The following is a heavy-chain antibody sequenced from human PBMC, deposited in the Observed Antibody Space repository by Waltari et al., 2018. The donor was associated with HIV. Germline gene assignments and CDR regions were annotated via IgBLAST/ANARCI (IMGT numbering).Heavy chain of an antibody. D-gene: IGHD4-4*01. V-gene: IGHV3-33*01. CDR2: RGVDGRNE. CDR1: GFSMSTYG. J-gene: IGHJ2*01. Sequence: QVQLVESGGGVVQPGRSLRLSCAASGFSMSTYGMTWVREATGKGREVWAIRGVDGRNEDYSDSVKGRLIIARDNSKSTLYLQMNSLRVEDTAVYFCARDQDYMGRLSYFDLWGRGTLVTVSS. CDR3: ARDQDYMGRLSYFDL.